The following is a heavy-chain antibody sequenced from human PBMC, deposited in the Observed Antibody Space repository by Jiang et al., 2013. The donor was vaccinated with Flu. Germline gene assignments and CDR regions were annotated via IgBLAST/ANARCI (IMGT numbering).Heavy chain of an antibody. CDR1: GFTFSSYE. J-gene: IGHJ3*02. Sequence: QLLESGGDLVQPGGSLRLSCAASGFTFSSYEMNWVRQAPGKGLEWISYISDSDYTIYYADSVKGRFTISRDNAKKSLYLQMNSLRVEDTAVYYCAREVGAEMATVGAFDIWGQGTMVTVSS. CDR3: AREVGAEMATVGAFDI. D-gene: IGHD5-24*01. CDR2: ISDSDYTI. V-gene: IGHV3-48*03.